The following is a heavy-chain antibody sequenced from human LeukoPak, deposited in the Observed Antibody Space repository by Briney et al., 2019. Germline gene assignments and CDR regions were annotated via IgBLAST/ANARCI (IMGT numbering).Heavy chain of an antibody. CDR3: ARGRSGYSGYDFDY. CDR1: GYTFTNYD. Sequence: ASVKVSCKASGYTFTNYDINWVRQATGQGLEWMGWMNPDSGNTGYAQKFQGRVTITRNTSISTAYMELSSLRSEDTAVYYCARGRSGYSGYDFDYWGQGTLVTVSS. D-gene: IGHD5-12*01. CDR2: MNPDSGNT. J-gene: IGHJ4*02. V-gene: IGHV1-8*03.